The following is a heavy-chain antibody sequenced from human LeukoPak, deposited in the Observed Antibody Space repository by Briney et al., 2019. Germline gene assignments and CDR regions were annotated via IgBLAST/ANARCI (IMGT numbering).Heavy chain of an antibody. V-gene: IGHV3-33*01. Sequence: SGGSLRLSCAASGFTFSSYGMHWVRQAPGKGLEWVAVIWYDGGNKYYADSVKGRFTISRDNSKNTLYLQMNSLRAEDTAVSYCARVDQQLGSEYGMDVWGQGTTVTVSS. CDR1: GFTFSSYG. J-gene: IGHJ6*02. D-gene: IGHD6-13*01. CDR3: ARVDQQLGSEYGMDV. CDR2: IWYDGGNK.